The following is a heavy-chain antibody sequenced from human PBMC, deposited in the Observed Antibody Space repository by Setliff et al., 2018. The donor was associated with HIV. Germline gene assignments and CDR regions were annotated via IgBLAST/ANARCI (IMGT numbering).Heavy chain of an antibody. Sequence: SVKVSCKASGGTFRSHEISWVRQAPGQGLEWMGGIVPILNTGNYAPKFQGRVMITADESTTTAYMELSSLRSEDTVVYYCARIPNHSSGFDYWGQGTPVTVSS. V-gene: IGHV1-69*13. CDR1: GGTFRSHE. CDR2: IVPILNTG. CDR3: ARIPNHSSGFDY. D-gene: IGHD3-22*01. J-gene: IGHJ4*02.